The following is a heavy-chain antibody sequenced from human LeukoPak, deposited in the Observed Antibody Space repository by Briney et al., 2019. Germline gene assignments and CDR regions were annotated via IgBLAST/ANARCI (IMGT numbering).Heavy chain of an antibody. V-gene: IGHV4-59*08. CDR2: IYYSGST. CDR3: ARLIRQPDAEYFQH. Sequence: PSETLSLTCTVPGGSISSYYWSWIRQPPGKGLERIGYIYYSGSTNYNPSLKSRVTISVDTSKNQFSLKLSSVTAADTAVYYCARLIRQPDAEYFQHWGQGTLVTVSS. J-gene: IGHJ1*01. CDR1: GGSISSYY. D-gene: IGHD6-13*01.